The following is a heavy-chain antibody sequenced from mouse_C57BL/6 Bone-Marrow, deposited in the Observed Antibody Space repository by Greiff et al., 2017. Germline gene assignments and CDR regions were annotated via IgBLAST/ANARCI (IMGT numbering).Heavy chain of an antibody. Sequence: QVQLQQPGAELVKPGASVKLSCKASGYTFTSYRMHWVKQRPGQSLEWIGIIHPNSGGTNYNEKFKSKATLTVDKSSSTAYMQLSRLTSEDSAVYDYARGWQFDYWGQGTPVTVSA. CDR1: GYTFTSYR. V-gene: IGHV1-64*01. D-gene: IGHD1-1*02. CDR2: IHPNSGGT. CDR3: ARGWQFDY. J-gene: IGHJ3*01.